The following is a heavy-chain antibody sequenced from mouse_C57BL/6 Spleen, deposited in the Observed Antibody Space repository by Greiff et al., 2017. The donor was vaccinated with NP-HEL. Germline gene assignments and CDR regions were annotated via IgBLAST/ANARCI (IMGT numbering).Heavy chain of an antibody. V-gene: IGHV3-6*01. CDR3: ARESDLPPAYFDY. Sequence: VQLKESGPGLVKPSQSLSLTCSVTGYSITSGYYWNWIRQFPGNKLEWMGYISYDGSNNYNPSLKNRISITRDTSKNQFFLKLNSVTTEDTATYYCARESDLPPAYFDYWGQGTTLTVSS. J-gene: IGHJ2*01. D-gene: IGHD6-1*01. CDR2: ISYDGSN. CDR1: GYSITSGYY.